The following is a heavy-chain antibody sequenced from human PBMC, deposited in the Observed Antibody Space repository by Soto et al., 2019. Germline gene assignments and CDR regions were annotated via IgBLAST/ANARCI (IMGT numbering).Heavy chain of an antibody. V-gene: IGHV4-59*01. J-gene: IGHJ6*02. CDR3: ASSSSGDNYYYYGMDV. D-gene: IGHD6-19*01. Sequence: SETLSLTCTVSGGSISSYYWSWIRQPPGKGLEWIGYIYYSGSTNYNPSLKSRVTISVDTSKNQFSLKLSSVTAADTAVYYCASSSSGDNYYYYGMDVWGQGTTVTVYS. CDR2: IYYSGST. CDR1: GGSISSYY.